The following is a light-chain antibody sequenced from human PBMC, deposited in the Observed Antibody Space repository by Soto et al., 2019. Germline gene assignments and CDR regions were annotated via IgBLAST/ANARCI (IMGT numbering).Light chain of an antibody. CDR1: QSVSNSY. V-gene: IGKV3-20*01. J-gene: IGKJ5*01. CDR2: GAA. Sequence: EIVLTQSPGTLSLSPGERATLSCRASQSVSNSYLAWYQQKPGQAPRPLIYGAATRATGIPDRFSGSGSGTYFILTISRLEPEDFAVYYCQQYGSSPPITFGQGTRLEIK. CDR3: QQYGSSPPIT.